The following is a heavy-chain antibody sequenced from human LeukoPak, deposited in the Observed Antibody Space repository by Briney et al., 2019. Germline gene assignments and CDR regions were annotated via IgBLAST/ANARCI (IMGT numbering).Heavy chain of an antibody. CDR2: ISGSGEST. V-gene: IGHV3-23*01. CDR3: AKRGSYFGGFDY. J-gene: IGHJ4*02. D-gene: IGHD3-10*01. Sequence: GGSLRLSWAASGFALSNFDMSLVRQAPGKGLEGVSAISGSGESTYYAESLKGRFTISRDNSKNTLYLQMNGLRVEDTAIYYCAKRGSYFGGFDYWGQGTLLTVPS. CDR1: GFALSNFD.